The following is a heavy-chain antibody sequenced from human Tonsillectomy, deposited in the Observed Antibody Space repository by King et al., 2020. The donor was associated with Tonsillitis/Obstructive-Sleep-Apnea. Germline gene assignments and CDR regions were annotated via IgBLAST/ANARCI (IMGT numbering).Heavy chain of an antibody. CDR2: ISDSGAGT. Sequence: EVQLVESGGGLVQPGGSLRLSCAASGFTFSICAMSWVRQAPGKGLEWVSAISDSGAGTYYADSVKGRFTISRDNSKNTVYLQMNSLRAEDTAVYYCAKGSPHTFWLAYFDYWGQGTLVTVSS. V-gene: IGHV3-23*04. J-gene: IGHJ4*02. CDR3: AKGSPHTFWLAYFDY. CDR1: GFTFSICA. D-gene: IGHD6-19*01.